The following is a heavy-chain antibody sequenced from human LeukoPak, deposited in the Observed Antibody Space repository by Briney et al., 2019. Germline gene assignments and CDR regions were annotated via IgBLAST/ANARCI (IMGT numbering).Heavy chain of an antibody. CDR3: TRYRYSCYWFDP. V-gene: IGHV4-59*08. CDR1: GGSISSYY. J-gene: IGHJ5*02. Sequence: PSETLSLTCTVSGGSISSYYWSWIRQPPGKGLEWIGYIYYSGSTNYNPSLKSRVTISVDTSKNQFSLRLSSVAAADTAVYYCTRYRYSCYWFDPWGQGALVTVSS. CDR2: IYYSGST. D-gene: IGHD6-13*01.